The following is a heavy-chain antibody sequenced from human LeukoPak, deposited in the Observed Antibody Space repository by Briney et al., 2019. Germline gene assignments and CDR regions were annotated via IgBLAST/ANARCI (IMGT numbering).Heavy chain of an antibody. CDR1: GGSISSYY. Sequence: SETLSLTCTVSGGSISSYYWSWIRQPPGKGLEWIGYIYYSGSTNYNPSLKSRVTISVDTSKNQFSLKLSSVTAADTAVYYCGRYSSSWYIDYWGQGTLVTVSS. J-gene: IGHJ4*02. V-gene: IGHV4-59*08. CDR2: IYYSGST. D-gene: IGHD6-13*01. CDR3: GRYSSSWYIDY.